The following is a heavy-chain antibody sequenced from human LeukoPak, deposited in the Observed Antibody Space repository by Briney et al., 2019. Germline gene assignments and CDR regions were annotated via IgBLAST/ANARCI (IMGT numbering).Heavy chain of an antibody. Sequence: SETLSLTCAVYGGSFSGYYWSWIRQPPGKGLEWIGEINHSGSTNYNPCLKSRVTISVDTSKNQFSLMLSSVTAADTAVYYCARLPRGYCSSTSCYIRSGYFDYWGQGTLVTVSS. CDR3: ARLPRGYCSSTSCYIRSGYFDY. CDR1: GGSFSGYY. D-gene: IGHD2-2*02. J-gene: IGHJ4*02. CDR2: INHSGST. V-gene: IGHV4-34*01.